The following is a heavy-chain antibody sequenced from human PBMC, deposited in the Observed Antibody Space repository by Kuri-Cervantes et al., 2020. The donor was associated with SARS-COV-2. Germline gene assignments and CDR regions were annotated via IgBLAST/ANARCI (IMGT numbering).Heavy chain of an antibody. CDR1: GYTFTGYY. CDR2: INPNSGGT. J-gene: IGHJ4*02. V-gene: IGHV1-2*02. D-gene: IGHD3-22*01. Sequence: ASVKVSCKASGYTFTGYYMHWVRQAPGQGLEWMGWINPNSGGTDYAQKFQGRVTMTRDTSISTAYMELSRLRSDDTAVYYCARDLLQADYYDSSGYYYLPDYWGQGTLVTDSS. CDR3: ARDLLQADYYDSSGYYYLPDY.